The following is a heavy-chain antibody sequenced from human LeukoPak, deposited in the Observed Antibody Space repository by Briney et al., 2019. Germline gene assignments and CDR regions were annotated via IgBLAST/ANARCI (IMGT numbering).Heavy chain of an antibody. Sequence: SETLSLTCTVSGGSISSGGYYWSWIRQPPGKGLEWIGEINHSGSTNYNPSLKSRVTISVDTSKNQFSLKLSSVTAADTAVYYCARGRSNIVVVVAATHFDYWGQGTLVTVSS. J-gene: IGHJ4*02. V-gene: IGHV4-39*07. CDR2: INHSGST. CDR1: GGSISSGGYY. CDR3: ARGRSNIVVVVAATHFDY. D-gene: IGHD2-15*01.